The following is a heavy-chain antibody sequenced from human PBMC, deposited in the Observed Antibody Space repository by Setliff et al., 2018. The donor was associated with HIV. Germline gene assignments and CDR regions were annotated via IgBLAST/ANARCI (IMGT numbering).Heavy chain of an antibody. D-gene: IGHD7-27*01. CDR3: ARGGLGYFYYYYMDV. Sequence: PGGSLRLSCAASGFTFHSYEMNWVRQAPGKGLEWVSFISTSGDTTYYADSVKGRFTISRDNAKKSLFLQMNSLRVEDTAVYYCARGGLGYFYYYYMDVWGKGTTVTVSS. V-gene: IGHV3-48*03. CDR1: GFTFHSYE. CDR2: ISTSGDTT. J-gene: IGHJ6*03.